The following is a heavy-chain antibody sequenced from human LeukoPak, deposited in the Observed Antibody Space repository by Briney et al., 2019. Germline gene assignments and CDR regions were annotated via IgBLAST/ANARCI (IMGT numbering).Heavy chain of an antibody. V-gene: IGHV4-38-2*02. CDR2: IYHTGSA. CDR3: ARDPRWLTPDCTSTSCYENYFDP. Sequence: PSDTLSLTCVVSGYSISSGYQRAWIRQSPGKGLEWIGSIYHTGSAHYNPSLQSRVTISVDTSNNQFSLRLNSVTAADTAIYYCARDPRWLTPDCTSTSCYENYFDPWGQGTLVTVSS. J-gene: IGHJ5*02. D-gene: IGHD2-2*01. CDR1: GYSISSGYQ.